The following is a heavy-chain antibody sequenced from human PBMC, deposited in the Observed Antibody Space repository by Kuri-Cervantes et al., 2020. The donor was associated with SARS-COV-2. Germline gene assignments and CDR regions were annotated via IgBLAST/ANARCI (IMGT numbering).Heavy chain of an antibody. J-gene: IGHJ6*01. D-gene: IGHD3-10*01. CDR1: GYSFTNYW. CDR2: IDPSDSYT. V-gene: IGHV5-10-1*01. Sequence: GGSLRLSCKGSGYSFTNYWIVWVRQMPGKGLEWMGRIDPSDSYTNYSPSFQGHVIISADSSIDTAYLQWSSLKASDTAMYYCARRETYYYGSGSYYGSYYGLDVWGQGTTVT. CDR3: ARRETYYYGSGSYYGSYYGLDV.